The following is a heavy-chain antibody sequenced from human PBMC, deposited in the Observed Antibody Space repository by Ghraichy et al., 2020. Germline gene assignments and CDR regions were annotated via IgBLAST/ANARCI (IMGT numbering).Heavy chain of an antibody. Sequence: GGSLRLSCAASGFTFSSYSMNWVRQAPGKGLEWVSYISVGSSSTIYYEDSVKGRFTISRDNAKNSLYLQMNSLRDEDTAVYYGARDSGSSWYYFDYWGQGTLVTVSS. V-gene: IGHV3-48*02. CDR3: ARDSGSSWYYFDY. CDR2: ISVGSSSTI. CDR1: GFTFSSYS. J-gene: IGHJ4*02. D-gene: IGHD6-13*01.